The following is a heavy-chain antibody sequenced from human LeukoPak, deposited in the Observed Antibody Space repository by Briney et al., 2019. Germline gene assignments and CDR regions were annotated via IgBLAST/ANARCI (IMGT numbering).Heavy chain of an antibody. J-gene: IGHJ6*02. CDR1: GGSFSGYY. Sequence: SETLSLTCAVYGGSFSGYYWSWIRQPPGKGLEWIGEINHSGSTNYNSSLKSRVTISVDTSKNQFSLKVSSVTAADTAVYYCASRPQYSGSYNDDNYYGMDVWGQGTTVTVSS. CDR2: INHSGST. CDR3: ASRPQYSGSYNDDNYYGMDV. D-gene: IGHD1-26*01. V-gene: IGHV4-34*01.